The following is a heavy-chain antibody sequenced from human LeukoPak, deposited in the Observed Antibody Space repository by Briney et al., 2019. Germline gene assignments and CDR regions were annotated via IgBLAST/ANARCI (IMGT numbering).Heavy chain of an antibody. Sequence: EASETLSLTCTVSGASIRNYYWSWIRQSPGKGLEWIGYIYYSGSTNYNPSLESRVAMSVDTSKNQFSLRLSSVTAADTAIYYCARRYSSSWYVGFFDPWGQGTLVTVSS. CDR3: ARRYSSSWYVGFFDP. D-gene: IGHD6-13*01. V-gene: IGHV4-59*08. CDR1: GASIRNYY. J-gene: IGHJ5*02. CDR2: IYYSGST.